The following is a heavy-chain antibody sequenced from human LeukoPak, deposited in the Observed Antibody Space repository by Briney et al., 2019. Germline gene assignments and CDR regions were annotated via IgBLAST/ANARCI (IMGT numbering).Heavy chain of an antibody. Sequence: GGSLRLSCAASGFTFSSYAMSWVRQAPGKGLEWVSALSGSGASTYYADSVKGRFTISRDNSKNTLYLQMNSLRAEDTAIYYCAKDIVVVPAATALWDYWGQGTLVTVCS. CDR2: LSGSGAST. J-gene: IGHJ4*02. CDR3: AKDIVVVPAATALWDY. CDR1: GFTFSSYA. D-gene: IGHD2-2*01. V-gene: IGHV3-23*01.